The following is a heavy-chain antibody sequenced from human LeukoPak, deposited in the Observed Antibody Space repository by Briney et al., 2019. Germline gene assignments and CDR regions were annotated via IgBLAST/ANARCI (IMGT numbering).Heavy chain of an antibody. J-gene: IGHJ4*02. CDR3: VTWRWAQSEFEY. D-gene: IGHD5-24*01. CDR1: GFTFSNYW. Sequence: GGSLRLSCAASGFTFSNYWMSWVRQAPRKGLEWVASIKFDGVKTEYVDSVKGRFTISRDNAKNSVYLQKNSLRAEDTAIYYCVTWRWAQSEFEYWGQGTLVTVSS. CDR2: IKFDGVKT. V-gene: IGHV3-7*03.